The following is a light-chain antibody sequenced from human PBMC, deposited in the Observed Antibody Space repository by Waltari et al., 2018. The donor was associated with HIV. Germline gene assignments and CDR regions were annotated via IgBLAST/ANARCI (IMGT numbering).Light chain of an antibody. CDR3: QQDYSTIT. CDR2: WAS. CDR1: QSILYSSNNKSY. V-gene: IGKV4-1*01. Sequence: DIVMTQSPDSLAVSLGEWTTISCKSSQSILYSSNNKSYLAWYQQKPGQPPNLLIYWASTRESGVPDRFSGDGSGTNFTLTISSLQAEDVAVYFCQQDYSTITFGQGTRLEIK. J-gene: IGKJ5*01.